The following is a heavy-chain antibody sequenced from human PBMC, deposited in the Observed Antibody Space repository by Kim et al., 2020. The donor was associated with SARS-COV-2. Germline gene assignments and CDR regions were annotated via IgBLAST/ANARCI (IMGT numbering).Heavy chain of an antibody. V-gene: IGHV3-48*03. CDR3: ARALGDYYYMDI. Sequence: IYYANSVGGRFIVAREHPKNSIYLRMNSLRAEDTAVYFCARALGDYYYMDIWGKGTTVTVSS. D-gene: IGHD3-10*01. J-gene: IGHJ6*03. CDR2: I.